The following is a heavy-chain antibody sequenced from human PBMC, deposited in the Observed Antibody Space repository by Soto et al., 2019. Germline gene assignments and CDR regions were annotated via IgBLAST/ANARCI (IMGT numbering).Heavy chain of an antibody. CDR3: ARVGDIVVVVAPNYYYMDV. D-gene: IGHD2-15*01. V-gene: IGHV4-59*01. CDR1: GGSISSYY. CDR2: IYYSGST. Sequence: SETLSLTCTVSGGSISSYYWSWIRQPPGKGLEWIGYIYYSGSTNYNPSLKSRVTISVDTSKNQFSLKLSSVTAADTAVYYCARVGDIVVVVAPNYYYMDVWGKGTTVTVSS. J-gene: IGHJ6*03.